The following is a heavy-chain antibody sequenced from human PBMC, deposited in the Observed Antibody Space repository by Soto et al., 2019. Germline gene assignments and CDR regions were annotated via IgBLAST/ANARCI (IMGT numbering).Heavy chain of an antibody. CDR3: ARSKENIVVVPAFDL. J-gene: IGHJ2*01. Sequence: QVTLKESGPVLVKRTETLTLTCTVSGFSLSNARMGVSWIRQPPGKALEWLAHIFSNDEKSYSTSLKSRLTISKDTSKSQVVLTMTNMDPVDTATYYRARSKENIVVVPAFDLWGRGTLVTVSS. V-gene: IGHV2-26*01. CDR2: IFSNDEK. D-gene: IGHD2-2*01. CDR1: GFSLSNARMG.